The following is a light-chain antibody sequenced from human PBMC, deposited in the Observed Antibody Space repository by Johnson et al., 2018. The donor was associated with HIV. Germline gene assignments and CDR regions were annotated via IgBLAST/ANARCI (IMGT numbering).Light chain of an antibody. V-gene: IGLV1-51*02. Sequence: QSVLTQPPSVSAAPGQKVTISCSTNSSNFGNNYVSWYQQLPGTAPKLLIYKNDKRPSGIPDRFSGSKSGTSATLGITGLQTVDEADYYCETWDPSLGGGGVFGTGTTVTVL. CDR3: ETWDPSLGGGGV. CDR2: KND. CDR1: SSNFGNNY. J-gene: IGLJ1*01.